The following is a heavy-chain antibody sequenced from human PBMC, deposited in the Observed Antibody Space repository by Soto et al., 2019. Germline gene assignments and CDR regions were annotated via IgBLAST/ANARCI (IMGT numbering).Heavy chain of an antibody. Sequence: SGPTLVNPTQTLTLTCTFSGFSLSTSGVGVGWIRQPPGKALEWLALIYWDDDKRYSPSLRSRLTINKDTSKNQVVLTMTNMDPVDTVTYYCIQSRCGGDCLQSYASHYYYGMDVWGQGTTVTVSS. J-gene: IGHJ6*02. D-gene: IGHD2-21*02. V-gene: IGHV2-5*02. CDR2: IYWDDDK. CDR3: IQSRCGGDCLQSYASHYYYGMDV. CDR1: GFSLSTSGVG.